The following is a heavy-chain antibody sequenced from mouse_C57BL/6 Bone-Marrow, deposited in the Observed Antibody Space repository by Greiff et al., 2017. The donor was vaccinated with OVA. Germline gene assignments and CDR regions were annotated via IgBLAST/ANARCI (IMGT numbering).Heavy chain of an antibody. CDR2: IYPGGGYT. Sequence: VQLVESGAELVRPGTSVKMSCKASGYTFTNYWIGWAKQRPGHGLEWIGDIYPGGGYTNYNEKFKGKATLTADKSSSTAYMQFSSLTSEDSAIYYCARSDYGGSYYFDYWGQGTTLTVSS. J-gene: IGHJ2*01. CDR1: GYTFTNYW. CDR3: ARSDYGGSYYFDY. D-gene: IGHD2-4*01. V-gene: IGHV1-63*01.